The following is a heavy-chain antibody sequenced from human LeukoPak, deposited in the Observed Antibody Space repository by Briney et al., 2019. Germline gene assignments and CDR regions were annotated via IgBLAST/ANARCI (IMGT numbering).Heavy chain of an antibody. Sequence: SETLSLTCAVYGGSFSGYYWSWIPQPPGKGLEWIGEINHSGSTNYNPSLKSRVTISVDTSKTQFSLKLSSVTAAGTAVYYCASFTVRHVSDYWGQGTLVTVSS. CDR2: INHSGST. CDR3: ASFTVRHVSDY. D-gene: IGHD3-10*01. V-gene: IGHV4-34*01. J-gene: IGHJ4*02. CDR1: GGSFSGYY.